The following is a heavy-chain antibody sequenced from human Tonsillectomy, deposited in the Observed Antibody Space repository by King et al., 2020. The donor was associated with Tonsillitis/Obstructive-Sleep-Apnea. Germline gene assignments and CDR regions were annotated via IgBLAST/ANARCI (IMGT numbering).Heavy chain of an antibody. D-gene: IGHD3-3*01. V-gene: IGHV4-39*01. CDR2: IYYSGST. CDR1: GGSISSSSYY. CDR3: AGQGLGWLLFDNWFDP. J-gene: IGHJ5*02. Sequence: QLQESGPGLVKPSETLSLTCTVSGGSISSSSYYWGWIRQPPGKGLEWIGSIYYSGSTYYNPSLKSRVTISVDTSKNQFSLKLSSVTAADTAVYYCAGQGLGWLLFDNWFDPWGQGTLVTVSS.